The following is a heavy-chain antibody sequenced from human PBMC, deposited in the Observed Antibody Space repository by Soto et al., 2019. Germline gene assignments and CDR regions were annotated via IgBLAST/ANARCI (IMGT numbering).Heavy chain of an antibody. Sequence: ASVKVSCKASGYTFTGYYMHWVRQAPGQGLEWMGWINPNSGGTNYAQKFQGRVTMTRDTSTSTVYMELSSLRSEDTAVYYCARGRGIAAAGTAADYWGQGTLVTVSS. CDR3: ARGRGIAAAGTAADY. CDR1: GYTFTGYY. J-gene: IGHJ4*02. V-gene: IGHV1-2*02. CDR2: INPNSGGT. D-gene: IGHD6-13*01.